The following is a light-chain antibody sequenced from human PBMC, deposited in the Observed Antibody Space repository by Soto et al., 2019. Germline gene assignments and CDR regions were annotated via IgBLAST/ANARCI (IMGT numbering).Light chain of an antibody. CDR1: SSNIGAGYD. Sequence: QAVVTQPPSVSGAPGQRVTISCTGSSSNIGAGYDVHWYQQLPGTAPKLLIYGNSNRPSGVPDRFSGSKSGTSASLAITGLQAEDEADYYCQSYDSSLSALFGGGTKVTV. CDR2: GNS. V-gene: IGLV1-40*01. CDR3: QSYDSSLSAL. J-gene: IGLJ3*02.